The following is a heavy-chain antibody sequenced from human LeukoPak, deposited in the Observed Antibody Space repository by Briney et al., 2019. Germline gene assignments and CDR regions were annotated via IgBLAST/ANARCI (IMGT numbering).Heavy chain of an antibody. Sequence: PSETLSLTCAVSGYSISSGYYWGWIRQPPGKGLEWIGSIYHSGSTYYNPSLKGRVTISVDTSKNQFSLKLSSVTAADTAVYYCARLPALDYFDYWGQGTLVTVSS. D-gene: IGHD2-15*01. CDR1: GYSISSGYY. CDR2: IYHSGST. CDR3: ARLPALDYFDY. J-gene: IGHJ4*02. V-gene: IGHV4-38-2*01.